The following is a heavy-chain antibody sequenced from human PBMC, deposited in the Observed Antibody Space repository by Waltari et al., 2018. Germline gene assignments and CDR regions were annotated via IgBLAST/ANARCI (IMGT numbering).Heavy chain of an antibody. CDR2: IYSSGTT. D-gene: IGHD6-13*01. J-gene: IGHJ4*02. V-gene: IGHV4-59*01. CDR3: ARVSAAGGTRLFDY. Sequence: QVQLQESGPGLVKPSETLSLTCTVSVGSLNNYYWNWIRQPPGKGLGGVGFIYSSGTTTYTPPLKRTVTISRDTSKNQFSLTVSSVTAADTAVYYCARVSAAGGTRLFDYWGQGTLVTVSS. CDR1: VGSLNNYY.